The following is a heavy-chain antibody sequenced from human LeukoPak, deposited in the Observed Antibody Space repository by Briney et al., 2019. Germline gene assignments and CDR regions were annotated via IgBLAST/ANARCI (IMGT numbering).Heavy chain of an antibody. CDR2: IKQDGSEK. V-gene: IGHV3-7*04. J-gene: IGHJ3*02. Sequence: GGSLRLSCAASGFTFSSYWMSWVRQAPGRGLEWVANIKQDGSEKYYVDSVKGRFTISRDNAKNSLYLQMNSLRAEDTAVYYCARVTTTITMIVVVIRSDAFDIWGQGTMVTVSS. D-gene: IGHD3-22*01. CDR3: ARVTTTITMIVVVIRSDAFDI. CDR1: GFTFSSYW.